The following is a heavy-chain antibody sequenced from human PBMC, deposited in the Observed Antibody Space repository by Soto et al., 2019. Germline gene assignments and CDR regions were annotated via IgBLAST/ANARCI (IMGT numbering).Heavy chain of an antibody. D-gene: IGHD2-15*01. Sequence: QVQLVQSGAEVKKPGSSVKVSCKASGGTFSSYAISWVRQAPGQELAWMGGIIPIFGTENYAQKFQGRVTITADDSTSTDYMELTSLRSEDTAVYYCASRGGTNSRYYGMDVWGQGTTVTVSS. J-gene: IGHJ6*02. CDR3: ASRGGTNSRYYGMDV. V-gene: IGHV1-69*12. CDR1: GGTFSSYA. CDR2: IIPIFGTE.